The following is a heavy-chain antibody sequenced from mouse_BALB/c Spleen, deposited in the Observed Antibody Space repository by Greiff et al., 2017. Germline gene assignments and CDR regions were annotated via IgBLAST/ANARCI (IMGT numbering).Heavy chain of an antibody. CDR3: ARYGGLRAWFAY. D-gene: IGHD2-4*01. J-gene: IGHJ3*01. CDR1: GYTFTSYW. CDR2: INPSTGYT. Sequence: VMLVESGAELAKPGASVKMSCKASGYTFTSYWMHWVKQRPGQGLEWIGYINPSTGYTEYNQKFKDKATLTADKSSSTAYMQLSSLTSEDSAVYYCARYGGLRAWFAYWGQGTLVTVSA. V-gene: IGHV1-7*01.